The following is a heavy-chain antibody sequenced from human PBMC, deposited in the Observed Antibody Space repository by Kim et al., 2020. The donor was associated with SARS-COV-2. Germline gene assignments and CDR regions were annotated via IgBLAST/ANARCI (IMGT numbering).Heavy chain of an antibody. V-gene: IGHV4-4*07. Sequence: SETLSLTCTVAGGSISSYYWSWIRQPAGKGLEWIGRIYTSGSTNYNPSLKSRVTMSVDTSKNQFSLKLSSVTAGDTAVYYCARAFSYYYDSSGYYYYYYGMDVWGQGPTVTVSS. CDR2: IYTSGST. J-gene: IGHJ6*02. D-gene: IGHD3-22*01. CDR1: GGSISSYY. CDR3: ARAFSYYYDSSGYYYYYYGMDV.